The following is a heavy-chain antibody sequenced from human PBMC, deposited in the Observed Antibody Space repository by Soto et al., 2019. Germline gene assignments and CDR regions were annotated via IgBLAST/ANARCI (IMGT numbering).Heavy chain of an antibody. CDR2: INPNSGGT. V-gene: IGHV1-2*04. CDR3: ARGVRQWLYQPWSGMDV. J-gene: IGHJ6*01. CDR1: GYTFTGYY. D-gene: IGHD6-19*01. Sequence: ASVKVSCKASGYTFTGYYMHWVRQAPGQGLEWMGWINPNSGGTNYAQKFQGWVTMTRDTSISTAYMELSRLRSDDTAVYYCARGVRQWLYQPWSGMDVWGQGTRVTVSS.